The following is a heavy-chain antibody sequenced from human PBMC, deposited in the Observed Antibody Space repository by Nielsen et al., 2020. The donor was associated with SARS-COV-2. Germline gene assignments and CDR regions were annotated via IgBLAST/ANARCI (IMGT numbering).Heavy chain of an antibody. D-gene: IGHD3-9*01. CDR2: ITWNGDTT. V-gene: IGHV3-20*04. Sequence: GESLKISCAASGFTFDDYALSWVRQVPGKGLEWVSRITWNGDTTGYADSVKGRFTISRDNARNSLFLQMNSLRAEDTAIYYCARDRDVDYLDSWGQGTLVTVS. CDR1: GFTFDDYA. CDR3: ARDRDVDYLDS. J-gene: IGHJ1*01.